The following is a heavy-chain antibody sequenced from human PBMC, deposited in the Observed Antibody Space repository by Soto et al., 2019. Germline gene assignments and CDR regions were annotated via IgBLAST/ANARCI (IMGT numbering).Heavy chain of an antibody. CDR2: IPPGDSDT. CDR1: GYTFTTYW. D-gene: IGHD5-18*01. V-gene: IGHV5-51*01. CDR3: TRGLGTAVVGDS. J-gene: IGHJ4*02. Sequence: GESLKISCKGSGYTFTTYWIGWVRQMPGKGLEWMGIIPPGDSDTTYSPSFQGQVTMSADKSTSTAYLQWSSLKASDTAMYYCTRGLGTAVVGDSWGQGTLVTVSS.